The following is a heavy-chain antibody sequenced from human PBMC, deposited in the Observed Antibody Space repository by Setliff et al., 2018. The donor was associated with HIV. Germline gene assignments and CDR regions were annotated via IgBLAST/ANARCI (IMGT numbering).Heavy chain of an antibody. D-gene: IGHD3-10*01. Sequence: GGSLRLSCAASGFIFSKYSMNWVRQAPGKVLEWVSSISGSSSYIYYADSVKGRFTISRDNAKNSLYLQMNSLRAEDTALYYCARDRGFGEGGFDYWGRGTLGTVSS. J-gene: IGHJ4*02. CDR2: ISGSSSYI. CDR3: ARDRGFGEGGFDY. V-gene: IGHV3-21*01. CDR1: GFIFSKYS.